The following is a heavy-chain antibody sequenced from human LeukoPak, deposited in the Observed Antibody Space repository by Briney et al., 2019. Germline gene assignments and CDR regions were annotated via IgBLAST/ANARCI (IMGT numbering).Heavy chain of an antibody. CDR1: GYSFTSYW. V-gene: IGHV5-51*01. Sequence: GASLKISCKGSGYSFTSYWIGWVRQMPGKGLEWMGIIYPGDSDTRYSPSFQGQVTISADKSISTAYLQWSSLKASDTAMYYCARAHGGSSLRGGWFDPWGQGTLVTVSS. J-gene: IGHJ5*02. CDR2: IYPGDSDT. D-gene: IGHD6-13*01. CDR3: ARAHGGSSLRGGWFDP.